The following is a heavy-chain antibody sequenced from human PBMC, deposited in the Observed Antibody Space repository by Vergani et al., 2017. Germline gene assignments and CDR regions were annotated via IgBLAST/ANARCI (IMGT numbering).Heavy chain of an antibody. J-gene: IGHJ6*02. V-gene: IGHV7-4-1*02. CDR2: INTKTGTP. CDR3: ARVRDYGVVRYYNYGLDV. Sequence: QVQLVQSGSELTKPGASLKVSCKASGYTFRNYIINWVRQAPGQGLEWMGWINTKTGTPTYAQGFTGRFVFSLDTSVRTAYLQISSLKAEDSAVYYCARVRDYGVVRYYNYGLDVWGQGTTVTVSS. CDR1: GYTFRNYI. D-gene: IGHD4/OR15-4a*01.